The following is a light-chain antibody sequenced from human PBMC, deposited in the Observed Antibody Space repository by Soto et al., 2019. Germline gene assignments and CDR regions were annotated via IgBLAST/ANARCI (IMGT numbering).Light chain of an antibody. V-gene: IGKV1-33*01. J-gene: IGKJ2*01. Sequence: DIPMTQSPSSLSASVGDRVTITCQASQDIRKYLNWYQQKPGKAPKLLIYDASDLETGVPSRFSGSETGSAFTFTISSLQPEDIATYYCQQYYDIPYTFGQGTNLEI. CDR2: DAS. CDR3: QQYYDIPYT. CDR1: QDIRKY.